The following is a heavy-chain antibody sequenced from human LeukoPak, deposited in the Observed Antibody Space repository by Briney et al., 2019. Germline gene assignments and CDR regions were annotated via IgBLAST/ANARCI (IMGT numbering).Heavy chain of an antibody. D-gene: IGHD1-26*01. J-gene: IGHJ4*02. Sequence: ASVKVSCKASGYTSTSYYMHWVRQAPGQGLEWMGIINPSGGSTSYAQKFQGRVTMTRDTSTSTVYMELSSLRSEDTAVYYCARGGSIVGATVIFDYWGQGTLVTVSS. CDR1: GYTSTSYY. V-gene: IGHV1-46*01. CDR3: ARGGSIVGATVIFDY. CDR2: INPSGGST.